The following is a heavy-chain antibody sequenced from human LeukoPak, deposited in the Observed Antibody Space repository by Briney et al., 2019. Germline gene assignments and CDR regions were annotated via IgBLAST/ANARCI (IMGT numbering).Heavy chain of an antibody. CDR1: GYTFTSYY. CDR2: INPSGGST. D-gene: IGHD4-23*01. V-gene: IGHV1-46*01. CDR3: ARDDDYGGYFNL. J-gene: IGHJ2*01. Sequence: GASVKVSCKASGYTFTSYYMHWVRQAPGQGLEWMGIINPSGGSTSYAQKFQGRVTMTRDMSTSTDYMELSSLRSEDTAVYFCARDDDYGGYFNLWGRGTLVTVSS.